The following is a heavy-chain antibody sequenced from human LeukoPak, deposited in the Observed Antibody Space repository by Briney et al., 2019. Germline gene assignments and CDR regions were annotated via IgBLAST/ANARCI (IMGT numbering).Heavy chain of an antibody. CDR3: AKDQDSMVRGIIWMNNWFDP. CDR2: LSGSGDTT. CDR1: GFTFSSYA. D-gene: IGHD3-10*01. V-gene: IGHV3-23*01. J-gene: IGHJ5*02. Sequence: GGSLRLSCAASGFTFSSYAMSWVRQAPGNGLEWVSALSGSGDTTYYADSVKGRFTISRDNSKNTLYLQMNSLRAEDTAVYYCAKDQDSMVRGIIWMNNWFDPWGQGTLVTVSS.